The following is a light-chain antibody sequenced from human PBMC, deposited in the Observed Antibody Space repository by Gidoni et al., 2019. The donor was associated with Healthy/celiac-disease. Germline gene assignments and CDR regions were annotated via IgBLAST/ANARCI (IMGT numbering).Light chain of an antibody. CDR3: QSYDSSLVGV. V-gene: IGLV1-40*01. J-gene: IGLJ3*02. Sequence: QSVLTQPPSVSGAPGQRVTIPCTGSSSNIGAGYDVHWYQQLPGTAHTLLIYGNSNRPSVVPDRFSGSKSGTSASLAITGLQAEDEADYYCQSYDSSLVGVFGGGTKLTVL. CDR2: GNS. CDR1: SSNIGAGYD.